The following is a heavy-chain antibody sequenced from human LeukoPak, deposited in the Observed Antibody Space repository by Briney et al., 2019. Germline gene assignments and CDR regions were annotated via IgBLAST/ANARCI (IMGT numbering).Heavy chain of an antibody. CDR1: GFTFSSYG. CDR3: AKDLRRADYYDSSGYYRMIDY. V-gene: IGHV3-30*18. CDR2: XXXXXXXK. J-gene: IGHJ4*02. Sequence: GGSLRLSCATSGFTFSSYGMHWVRQAPGKGLXXXXXXXXXXXXKYYGDSVKGRFTISRDNSKNTLFLQMNSLRAEDTAVYFCAKDLRRADYYDSSGYYRMIDYWGQGTLATVSS. D-gene: IGHD3-22*01.